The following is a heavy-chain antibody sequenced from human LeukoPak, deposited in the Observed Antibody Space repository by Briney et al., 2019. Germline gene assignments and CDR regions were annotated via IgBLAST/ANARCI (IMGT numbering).Heavy chain of an antibody. D-gene: IGHD6-13*01. J-gene: IGHJ6*02. CDR2: ISYDGSNK. V-gene: IGHV3-30-3*01. Sequence: GGSLRLSCAASGFTFSSYAMHWVRQAPGKGLEWVAVISYDGSNKYYADSVKGRFTISRDNSKNTLYLQMNSLRAGDTAVYYCARDHAAAAGGSDYYYYYGMDVWGQGTTVTVFS. CDR3: ARDHAAAAGGSDYYYYYGMDV. CDR1: GFTFSSYA.